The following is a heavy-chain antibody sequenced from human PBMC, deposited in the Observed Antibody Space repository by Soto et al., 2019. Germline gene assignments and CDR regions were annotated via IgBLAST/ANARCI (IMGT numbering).Heavy chain of an antibody. CDR2: ISSSSSYI. V-gene: IGHV3-21*04. Sequence: GGSLRLSCAASGFTFSSYSMNWVRQAPGKGLEWVSSISSSSSYIYYADSVKGRFTISRDNSKNTLYLQMNSLRAEDTAVYYCAKDFSSQTKHYDFWGGYYPAPTEYYYYMDVWGKGTTVTVSS. D-gene: IGHD3-3*01. CDR1: GFTFSSYS. CDR3: AKDFSSQTKHYDFWGGYYPAPTEYYYYMDV. J-gene: IGHJ6*03.